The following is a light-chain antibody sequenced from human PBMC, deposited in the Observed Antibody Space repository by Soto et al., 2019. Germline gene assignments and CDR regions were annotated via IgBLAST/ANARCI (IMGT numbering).Light chain of an antibody. V-gene: IGLV2-23*01. Sequence: QSALTQPASVSGSPGQSITISCTGTSSDVGSYNLVSWYQVHPDKAPKLIIYEGNKRPSGVSDRFSGSKSGDTASLTISGLQTEDEGDYYCCSYAGRDTPVIFGGGTTVTVL. CDR1: SSDVGSYNL. CDR3: CSYAGRDTPVI. J-gene: IGLJ2*01. CDR2: EGN.